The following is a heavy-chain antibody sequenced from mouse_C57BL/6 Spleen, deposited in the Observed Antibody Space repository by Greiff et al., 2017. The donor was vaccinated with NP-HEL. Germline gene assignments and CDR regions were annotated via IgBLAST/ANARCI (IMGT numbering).Heavy chain of an antibody. V-gene: IGHV1-81*01. CDR1: GYTFTSYG. CDR3: TSTVVTPFAY. Sequence: QVQLQQSGAELARPGASVKLSCKASGYTFTSYGISWVKQSTGQGLEWIGEIYPRSGNTYYNEKFKGKAILTADKSSSTAYMELRSLTSEDSAVYYWTSTVVTPFAYWGQGTLVTVSA. J-gene: IGHJ3*01. D-gene: IGHD2-2*01. CDR2: IYPRSGNT.